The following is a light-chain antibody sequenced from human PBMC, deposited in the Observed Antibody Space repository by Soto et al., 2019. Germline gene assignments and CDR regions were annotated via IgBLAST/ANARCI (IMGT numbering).Light chain of an antibody. V-gene: IGLV2-8*01. J-gene: IGLJ2*01. CDR1: SSDVGGYNY. Sequence: QSALTQPPSASGSPGQSVTISCTGTSSDVGGYNYVSWYQQHPGKAPKLMIYEVSKRPSGVPDRFSGSKSGNTASLTVSGLQAEDEADYYCSLYAGSNNPVVFGGGTKLTVL. CDR3: SLYAGSNNPVV. CDR2: EVS.